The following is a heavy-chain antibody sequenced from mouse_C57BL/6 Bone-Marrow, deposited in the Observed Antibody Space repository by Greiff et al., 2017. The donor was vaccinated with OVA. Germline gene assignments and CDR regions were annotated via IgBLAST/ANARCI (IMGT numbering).Heavy chain of an antibody. D-gene: IGHD1-1*01. J-gene: IGHJ2*01. CDR2: INPSSGYT. V-gene: IGHV1-4*01. CDR3: ARGPFIRNYYLDD. CDR1: GYTFTSYT. Sequence: QVQLQQSGAELARPGASVKMSCKASGYTFTSYTMHWVKQRPGQGLEWIGYINPSSGYTKYNQKFKDKATLTADKSSSTAYMQLSSLTSEDSAVYYCARGPFIRNYYLDDWGKGTTLTVSS.